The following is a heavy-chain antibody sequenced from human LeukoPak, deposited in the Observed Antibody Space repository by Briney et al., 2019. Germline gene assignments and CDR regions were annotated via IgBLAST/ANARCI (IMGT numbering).Heavy chain of an antibody. CDR3: ARQYCSGGSCLTYFDY. V-gene: IGHV3-7*01. Sequence: GGSLRLSCAASGFTFSSYRMSWVRQAPGKGLEWGANIKQDGSAKYYVDSVKGRFTISRDNAKNSLYLQMNSLRAEDTAVYYCARQYCSGGSCLTYFDYWGQGTLVTVSS. J-gene: IGHJ4*02. CDR2: IKQDGSAK. D-gene: IGHD2-15*01. CDR1: GFTFSSYR.